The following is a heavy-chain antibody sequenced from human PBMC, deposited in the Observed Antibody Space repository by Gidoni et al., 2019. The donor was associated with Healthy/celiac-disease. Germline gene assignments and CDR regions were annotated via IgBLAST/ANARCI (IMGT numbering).Heavy chain of an antibody. D-gene: IGHD1-20*01. J-gene: IGHJ4*02. CDR2: SGTAGDT. V-gene: IGHV3-13*01. CDR1: GFTFSSYD. CDR3: ARGGSITGTYFDY. Sequence: EVQLVESGGGLVQPGGSLRLSCAASGFTFSSYDMHWVRQATGKGLEWVSASGTAGDTYYPGSVKGRFTISRENAKNSLYLQMNSLRAGDTAVYYCARGGSITGTYFDYWGQGTLVTVSS.